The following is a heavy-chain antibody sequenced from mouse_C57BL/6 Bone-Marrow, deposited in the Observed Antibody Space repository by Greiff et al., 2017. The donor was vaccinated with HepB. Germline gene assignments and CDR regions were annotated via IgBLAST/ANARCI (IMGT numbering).Heavy chain of an antibody. V-gene: IGHV1-81*01. CDR2: IYPRSGNT. J-gene: IGHJ1*03. Sequence: QVQLQQSGAELARPGASVKLSCKASGYTFTSYGISWVKQRTGQGLEWIGEIYPRSGNTYYNEKFKGKATLTADTSSSTAYMQLSSLTSEDSAVYYCARGRSCWYFDVWGTGTTVTVSS. CDR3: ARGRSCWYFDV. CDR1: GYTFTSYG.